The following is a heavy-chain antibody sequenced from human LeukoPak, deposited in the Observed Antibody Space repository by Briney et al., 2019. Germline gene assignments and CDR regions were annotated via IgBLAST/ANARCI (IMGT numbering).Heavy chain of an antibody. CDR2: IIGSGGST. J-gene: IGHJ5*02. V-gene: IGHV3-23*01. CDR1: GFTFSSYA. Sequence: PGGSLRLSCAASGFTFSSYAMSWVRQAPGEGLEWVSTIIGSGGSTYYADSGKGRVTISRDNSKNKLYLQMNSLKAEDTAVYYCAKDHRSFPGTTAFDPWGQGTLVTVSS. CDR3: AKDHRSFPGTTAFDP. D-gene: IGHD2-21*02.